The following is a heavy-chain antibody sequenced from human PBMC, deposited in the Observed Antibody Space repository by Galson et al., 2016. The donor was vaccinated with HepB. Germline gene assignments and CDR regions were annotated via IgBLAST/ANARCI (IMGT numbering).Heavy chain of an antibody. J-gene: IGHJ5*02. V-gene: IGHV4-59*01. CDR3: VRGYYDYAWGSYYDA. CDR2: IYYSGST. D-gene: IGHD3-16*01. CDR1: GGSISDYH. Sequence: SETLSLTCSVSGGSISDYHWSWIRQPPGKGLEWIGHIYYSGSTNYNPSLKSRVIISIETSKNQFSLKLTSVTAADTALYYCVRGYYDYAWGSYYDAWGQGTLVTVSS.